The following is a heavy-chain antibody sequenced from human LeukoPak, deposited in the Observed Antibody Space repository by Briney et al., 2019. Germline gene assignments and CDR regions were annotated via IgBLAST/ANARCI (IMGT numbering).Heavy chain of an antibody. Sequence: VASVKVSCKASGYTFTGYYMHWVRQAAGQGLEWRGWINPNSGGTNYAQKFQGRVTMTRDTSISTAYMELSRLRSDDTAVYYCAIRILGPYYFDYWGQGTLVTVSS. J-gene: IGHJ4*02. CDR2: INPNSGGT. CDR1: GYTFTGYY. CDR3: AIRILGPYYFDY. D-gene: IGHD2/OR15-2a*01. V-gene: IGHV1-2*02.